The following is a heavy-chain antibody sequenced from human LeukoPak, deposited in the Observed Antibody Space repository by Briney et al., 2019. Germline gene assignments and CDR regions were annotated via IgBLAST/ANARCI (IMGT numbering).Heavy chain of an antibody. CDR3: VRATYCGANCYKGFDS. V-gene: IGHV3-74*01. CDR1: GFTFSSYW. D-gene: IGHD2-21*01. CDR2: IRPDGSYT. J-gene: IGHJ4*02. Sequence: GGSLRLSCTASGFTFSSYWMHWVRQAPGKGPVWVSRIRPDGSYTSYADSVRGRFTMSRDNAKNTLYLQVNSLRAGDTAVYYCVRATYCGANCYKGFDSWGQGTQVTVSS.